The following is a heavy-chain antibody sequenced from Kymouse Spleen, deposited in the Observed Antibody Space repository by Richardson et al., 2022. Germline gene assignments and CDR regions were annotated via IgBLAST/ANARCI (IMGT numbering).Heavy chain of an antibody. Sequence: EVQLVESGGGLVKPGGSLRLSCAASGFTFSSYSMNWVRQAPGKGLEWVSSISSSSSYIYYADSVKGRFTISRDNAKNSLYLQMNSLRAEDTAVYYCARDRIGVRGVIANYYYGMDVWGQGTTVTVSS. J-gene: IGHJ6*02. CDR3: ARDRIGVRGVIANYYYGMDV. D-gene: IGHD3-10*01. CDR2: ISSSSSYI. V-gene: IGHV3-21*03. CDR1: GFTFSSYS.